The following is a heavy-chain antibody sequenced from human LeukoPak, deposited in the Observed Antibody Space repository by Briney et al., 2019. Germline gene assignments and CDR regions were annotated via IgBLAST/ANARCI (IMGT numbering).Heavy chain of an antibody. CDR3: ARDTLGEGEDANYAVYYFDY. CDR1: GFTFRTYW. Sequence: PGGSLRLSCAAPGFTFRTYWMSWVRQAPGKGLEWVANIKQDGNEKYYVDSVKGRFTISRDNAKNSLDLQMNSLRAEDTAVYYCARDTLGEGEDANYAVYYFDYWGQGTPVTVSS. J-gene: IGHJ4*02. D-gene: IGHD4/OR15-4a*01. V-gene: IGHV3-7*01. CDR2: IKQDGNEK.